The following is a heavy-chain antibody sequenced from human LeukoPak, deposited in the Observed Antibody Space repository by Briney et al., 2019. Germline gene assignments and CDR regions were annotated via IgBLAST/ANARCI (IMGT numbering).Heavy chain of an antibody. CDR1: GYTFTSYG. J-gene: IGHJ5*02. D-gene: IGHD5-24*01. Sequence: ASVKVSCKASGYTFTSYGISWVRQAPGQGLEWMGWISAYSGNTNYAQKLQGRVTMTTDTSTSTAYMELRSLRSDDTAVYYCARGQRADRWLQVRGWFDPWGQGTLVTVSS. CDR2: ISAYSGNT. CDR3: ARGQRADRWLQVRGWFDP. V-gene: IGHV1-18*01.